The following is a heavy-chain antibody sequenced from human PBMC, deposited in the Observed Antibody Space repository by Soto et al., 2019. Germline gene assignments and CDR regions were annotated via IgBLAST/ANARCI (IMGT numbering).Heavy chain of an antibody. Sequence: QVQPQESGPGLVKPSETLSLTCSVSGGSISGSYWSWIRQSPGKGLEWLGYVYYTGSTNYSPSLRSRVSISVDTSKNEFSLRLSSVTAADTAVYFCARSVAVPGAHIDYWGQGTQVTVSS. CDR3: ARSVAVPGAHIDY. D-gene: IGHD6-19*01. CDR1: GGSISGSY. CDR2: VYYTGST. V-gene: IGHV4-59*01. J-gene: IGHJ4*02.